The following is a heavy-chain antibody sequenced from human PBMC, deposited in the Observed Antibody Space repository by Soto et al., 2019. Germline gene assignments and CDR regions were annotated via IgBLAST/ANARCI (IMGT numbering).Heavy chain of an antibody. J-gene: IGHJ4*02. CDR3: AKGANFGVIISHFDY. Sequence: GGSLRLSCAASGFTFSIYGMSWVRQAPGKGLEWVAAIDGSGDTTYADSVKGRFTISRDNFKNTLHLQINGLRAEDTALYYCAKGANFGVIISHFDYWGQGTLVTVSS. CDR2: IDGSGDTT. V-gene: IGHV3-23*01. D-gene: IGHD3-3*01. CDR1: GFTFSIYG.